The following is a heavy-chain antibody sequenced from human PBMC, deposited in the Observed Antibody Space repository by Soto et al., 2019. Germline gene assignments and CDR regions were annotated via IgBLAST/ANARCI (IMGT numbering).Heavy chain of an antibody. V-gene: IGHV3-23*01. J-gene: IGHJ4*02. CDR2: LSGSSA. D-gene: IGHD3-22*01. Sequence: EVPLLESGGGLVQPGGSLTLSCAASGFTFSTYAMTWVRQAPGEGLEWVSGLSGSSAFYSESVKGRFTISRDNSKNTLYLQMNSLRAEDTAVYYCAKAREIGVVITTSFDYWGQGTLVTVSS. CDR3: AKAREIGVVITTSFDY. CDR1: GFTFSTYA.